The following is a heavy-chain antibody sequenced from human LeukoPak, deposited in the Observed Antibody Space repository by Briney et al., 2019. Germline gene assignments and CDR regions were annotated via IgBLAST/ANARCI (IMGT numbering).Heavy chain of an antibody. D-gene: IGHD3-3*01. J-gene: IGHJ4*02. CDR2: IRYDGSNK. CDR3: AKGKRDYDFWSGYDC. CDR1: GFTFSNYG. Sequence: GGSLRLSCAASGFTFSNYGMHWVRQAPGKGLEWVAFIRYDGSNKYYADSVKGRFTISRDNSKNTLYLQMNSLRAEDTAVYYCAKGKRDYDFWSGYDCWGQGTLVTVSS. V-gene: IGHV3-30*02.